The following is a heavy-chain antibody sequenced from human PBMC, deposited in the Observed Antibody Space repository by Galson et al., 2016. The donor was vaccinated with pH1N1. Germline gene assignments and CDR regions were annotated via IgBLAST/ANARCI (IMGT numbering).Heavy chain of an antibody. D-gene: IGHD2-15*01. CDR3: ARDNHLRGRGFDI. Sequence: QVQLQESGPGLVKPSETLSLTCSVSGGSVSSGDYYWSWIRQPPGKALQWLGSMYYSGSTTYNPSLKSRVTMSVDMSKNQFSLKLTSVTAADTAVYYCARDNHLRGRGFDIWGQGIMVTVSS. J-gene: IGHJ3*02. CDR2: MYYSGST. CDR1: GGSVSSGDYY. V-gene: IGHV4-61*08.